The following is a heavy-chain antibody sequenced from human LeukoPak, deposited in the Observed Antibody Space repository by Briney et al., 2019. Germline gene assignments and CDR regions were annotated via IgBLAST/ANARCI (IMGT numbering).Heavy chain of an antibody. Sequence: SETLSLACTVSDDSISDYYRGWIRQPPGKGLEWIGYFYNSGRSTYNPSLKSRVSISLDTSNNQFSLILSSVTAADTAVYYCARGSQPEDYWGQGTLVTVSS. V-gene: IGHV4-59*01. CDR1: DDSISDYY. J-gene: IGHJ4*02. CDR3: ARGSQPEDY. D-gene: IGHD1-14*01. CDR2: FYNSGRS.